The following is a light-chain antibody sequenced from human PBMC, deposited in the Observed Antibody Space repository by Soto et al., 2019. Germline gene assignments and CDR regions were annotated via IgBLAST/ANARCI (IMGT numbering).Light chain of an antibody. J-gene: IGKJ4*01. CDR3: QQRSNWPRGVT. CDR1: QSVSSY. CDR2: DAS. Sequence: EIVLTQSPATLSLSPGERATLSCRASQSVSSYLAWYQQKPGQAPRLLIYDASNRATGIPARFSGSGSGTDFTLTISSLEPEDFAVYYWQQRSNWPRGVTFGGGTKVEIK. V-gene: IGKV3-11*01.